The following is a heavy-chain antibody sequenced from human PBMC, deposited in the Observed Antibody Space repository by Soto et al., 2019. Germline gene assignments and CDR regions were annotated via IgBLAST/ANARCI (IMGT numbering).Heavy chain of an antibody. V-gene: IGHV3-7*04. CDR1: GFTFSNFW. CDR2: INEDGSER. Sequence: EVQLVESGGGLVQPGGSLRFSCEGSGFTFSNFWMTWVRQAPGKGLEWVANINEDGSERYYVDSVKGRFTISTDNAKNSLYLQMNSLRAEDTAVYYCARGRSNAFDIWGQGTMVTVSS. CDR3: ARGRSNAFDI. J-gene: IGHJ3*02.